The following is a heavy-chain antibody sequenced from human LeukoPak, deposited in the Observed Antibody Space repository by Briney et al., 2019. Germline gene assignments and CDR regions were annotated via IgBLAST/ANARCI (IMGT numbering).Heavy chain of an antibody. V-gene: IGHV4-59*08. J-gene: IGHJ4*02. D-gene: IGHD6-13*01. CDR1: GDSITSYS. CDR3: ARSIDAAEGDFLDY. Sequence: SETLSLTCTVSGDSITSYSWSWIRQPPGTGLEWIGYIYNSGSTNYSPSLKSRVTMSLDSSKNQLSLRLSPVTAADTAVYYCARSIDAAEGDFLDYWGEGTLVTVS. CDR2: IYNSGST.